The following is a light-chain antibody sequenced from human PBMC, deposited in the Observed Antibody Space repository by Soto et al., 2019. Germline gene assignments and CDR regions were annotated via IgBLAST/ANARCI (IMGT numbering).Light chain of an antibody. J-gene: IGKJ4*01. CDR1: QGIGSW. CDR3: QQASTFPPT. V-gene: IGKV1-12*01. CDR2: AAS. Sequence: DIPLTQSPSSVSASVGDRVTISCRASQGIGSWLAWYQQKPGKAPNLLIFAASTLQSGVPSRFSGSGSGTDFALTIGSLQPEDFATYYCQQASTFPPTFGGGTKVEIK.